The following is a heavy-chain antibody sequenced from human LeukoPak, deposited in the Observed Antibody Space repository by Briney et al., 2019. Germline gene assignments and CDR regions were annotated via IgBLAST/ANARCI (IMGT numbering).Heavy chain of an antibody. Sequence: GGSLRLSCAAPGSTFSDYYMSWIRQAPGKGLEWVSCISSSTSHIYYADSVRGRFTISRDNAKNSLYLQMNSLRVENTAVYYCASPLGYYGDPFDCWGQGTLVTVSS. J-gene: IGHJ4*02. CDR3: ASPLGYYGDPFDC. CDR2: ISSSTSHI. CDR1: GSTFSDYY. D-gene: IGHD4-17*01. V-gene: IGHV3-11*06.